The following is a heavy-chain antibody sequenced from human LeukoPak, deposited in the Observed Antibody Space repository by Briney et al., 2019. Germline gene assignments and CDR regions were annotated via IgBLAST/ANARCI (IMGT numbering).Heavy chain of an antibody. J-gene: IGHJ4*02. Sequence: SETLSLTCAVYGGSFSGYYWSWIRQPPGKGLEWIGEINHSGSTNYNPSLKSRVTISVDTSKNQFSLKLSSVTAADTAVYYCARRIVGATLDYWGQRTLVTVSS. CDR2: INHSGST. CDR1: GGSFSGYY. CDR3: ARRIVGATLDY. D-gene: IGHD1-26*01. V-gene: IGHV4-34*01.